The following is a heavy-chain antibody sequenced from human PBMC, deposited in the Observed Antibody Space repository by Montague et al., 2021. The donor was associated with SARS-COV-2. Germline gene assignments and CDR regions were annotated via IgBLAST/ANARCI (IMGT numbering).Heavy chain of an antibody. CDR2: IYHAGYI. D-gene: IGHD2-21*02. CDR1: GYSISSGYF. J-gene: IGHJ5*02. V-gene: IGHV4-38-2*02. CDR3: ARAPCVGDCNSLAIWFDP. Sequence: SETLSLTCTVFGYSISSGYFWAWLRQPPGKGLEWIGSIYHAGYIXYNPSLKSRVSISIDTSRNQISLRVTDVAAADTAVYYCARAPCVGDCNSLAIWFDPWGQGTLASVSS.